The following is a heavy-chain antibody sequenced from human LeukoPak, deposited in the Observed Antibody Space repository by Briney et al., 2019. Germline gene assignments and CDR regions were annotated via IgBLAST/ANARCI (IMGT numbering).Heavy chain of an antibody. D-gene: IGHD1-26*01. CDR3: AGGQWDLPFDY. CDR1: GYTFTTYY. J-gene: IGHJ4*02. CDR2: INPSGDGI. V-gene: IGHV1-46*01. Sequence: ASVKVSCKASGYTFTTYYMHWVRQAPGQGLEWMGIINPSGDGISYAQKFQGRVTMTRDTSTTTVYMELSSLRSEDTAVYYCAGGQWDLPFDYWGQGTLVTVSS.